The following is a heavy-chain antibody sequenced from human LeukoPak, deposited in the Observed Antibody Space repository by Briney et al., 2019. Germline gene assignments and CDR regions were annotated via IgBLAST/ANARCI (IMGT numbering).Heavy chain of an antibody. CDR2: INHSGST. V-gene: IGHV4-34*01. CDR1: GGSFSGYY. CDR3: ARASSYYDSSGYLLYMDV. Sequence: SETLSLTCAVYGGSFSGYYWSWIRQPPGKGLEWIGEINHSGSTNYSPSLKSRVTISVDTSKNQFSLKLSSVTAADTAVYYCARASSYYDSSGYLLYMDVWGKGTTVTVSS. D-gene: IGHD3-22*01. J-gene: IGHJ6*03.